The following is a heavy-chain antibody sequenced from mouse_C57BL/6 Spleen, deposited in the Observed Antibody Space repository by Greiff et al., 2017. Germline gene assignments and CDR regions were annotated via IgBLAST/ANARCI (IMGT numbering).Heavy chain of an antibody. CDR3: ARGSYGYDEGDFDY. V-gene: IGHV3-6*01. CDR1: GYSITSGYY. CDR2: ISYDGSN. Sequence: EVKLMESGPGLVKPSQSLSLTCSVTGYSITSGYYWNWIRQFPGNKLEWMGYISYDGSNNYNPSLKNRISITRDTSKNQFFLKLNSVTTEDTATYYCARGSYGYDEGDFDYWGQGTTLTVSS. J-gene: IGHJ2*01. D-gene: IGHD2-2*01.